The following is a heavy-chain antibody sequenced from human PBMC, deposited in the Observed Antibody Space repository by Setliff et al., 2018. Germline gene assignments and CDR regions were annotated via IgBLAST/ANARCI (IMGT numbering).Heavy chain of an antibody. Sequence: GGSLRLSCAGSGFAFSGDDMHWVRQAPGKGLEWVSYISSSGSTIYYADSVKGRFTISRDNAKNSLYLQMNSLRAEDTAVYYCARDKYSSGPDAFHIWGQGTMVTVSS. CDR3: ARDKYSSGPDAFHI. D-gene: IGHD3-22*01. CDR2: ISSSGSTI. CDR1: GFAFSGDD. J-gene: IGHJ3*02. V-gene: IGHV3-48*03.